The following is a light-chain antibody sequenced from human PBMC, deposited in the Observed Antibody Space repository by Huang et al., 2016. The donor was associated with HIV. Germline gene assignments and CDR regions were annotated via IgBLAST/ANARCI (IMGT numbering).Light chain of an antibody. J-gene: IGKJ1*01. Sequence: EVVLTQSPATLSLSPGERATLSCRASLNVSDYLAWFQQKPGQAPRLLIYDASKRPTGIPARFSGSGSGTDFTLTISSLEPEDFAVYYCQQRTNWPPWTFGQGTEVEIK. CDR1: LNVSDY. V-gene: IGKV3-11*01. CDR2: DAS. CDR3: QQRTNWPPWT.